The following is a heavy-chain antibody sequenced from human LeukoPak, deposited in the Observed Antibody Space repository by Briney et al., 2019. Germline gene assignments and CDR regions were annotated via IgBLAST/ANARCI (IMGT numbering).Heavy chain of an antibody. CDR3: SSGNSHAFDI. D-gene: IGHD4-23*01. CDR2: INSDGSST. V-gene: IGHV3-74*01. CDR1: GFTFSSYW. Sequence: GGSLRLSCAASGFTFSSYWMHWVRQAPGKELVWVSRINSDGSSTSYADSVKGRFTISRDNAKNTLYLQMNNLRAEDTAVYYCSSGNSHAFDIWGQGTMVTVSS. J-gene: IGHJ3*02.